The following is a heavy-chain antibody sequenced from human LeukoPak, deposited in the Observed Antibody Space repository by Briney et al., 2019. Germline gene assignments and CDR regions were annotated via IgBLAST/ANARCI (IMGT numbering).Heavy chain of an antibody. J-gene: IGHJ3*02. CDR3: ARGKRGYSYGYEVRHAFDI. V-gene: IGHV4-34*01. CDR2: INHSGNT. CDR1: GGSFSGYY. D-gene: IGHD5-18*01. Sequence: SETLSLTCAVYGGSFSGYYWSWLRQPPGKGLEWIGEINHSGNTNYNPSLKSRVTISVDTSKDQFSLKLSSVTAADTAVYYCARGKRGYSYGYEVRHAFDIWGQGTMVTVSS.